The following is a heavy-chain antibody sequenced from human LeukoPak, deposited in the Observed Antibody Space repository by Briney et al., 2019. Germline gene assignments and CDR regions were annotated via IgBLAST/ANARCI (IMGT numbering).Heavy chain of an antibody. CDR2: INPNSGDT. J-gene: IGHJ4*02. CDR3: TRGITSPWATFHY. D-gene: IGHD1-14*01. V-gene: IGHV1-2*02. CDR1: GYSFTDYY. Sequence: ASVKVSCKASGYSFTDYYIHWVRQAPGQGLEWMGWINPNSGDTDSAQKFQGRVTMTRDTSISTVYMDLTSLRSDDTAMYYCTRGITSPWATFHYWGQGTLVTVSS.